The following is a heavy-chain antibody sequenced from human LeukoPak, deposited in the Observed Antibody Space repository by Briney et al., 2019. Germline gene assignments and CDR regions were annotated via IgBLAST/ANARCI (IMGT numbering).Heavy chain of an antibody. CDR3: AKDLWIQLLGPMDY. V-gene: IGHV3-30*18. CDR1: GFTFTNYW. Sequence: GGSLRLSCAASGFTFTNYWMSWVRQAPGKGLEWVAVISYDGSNKYYADSVKGRFTISRDNSKNTLYLQMNSLRAEDTAVYYCAKDLWIQLLGPMDYWGQGTLVTVSS. D-gene: IGHD5-18*01. CDR2: ISYDGSNK. J-gene: IGHJ4*02.